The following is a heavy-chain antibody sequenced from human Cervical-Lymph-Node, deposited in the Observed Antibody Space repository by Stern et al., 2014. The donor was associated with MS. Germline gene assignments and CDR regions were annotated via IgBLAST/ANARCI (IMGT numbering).Heavy chain of an antibody. CDR3: ARGNGYCSGGSCYWFDP. CDR1: GFTFSSYD. CDR2: IGTAGDT. Sequence: VQLVESGGGLVQPGRSLRLSCAASGFTFSSYDMHWVRQATGKGLEWVSAIGTAGDTYYPGSVKGRFTISRENAKNSLYLQMNSLRAGDTAVYYCARGNGYCSGGSCYWFDPWGQGTLVTVSS. V-gene: IGHV3-13*01. J-gene: IGHJ5*02. D-gene: IGHD2-15*01.